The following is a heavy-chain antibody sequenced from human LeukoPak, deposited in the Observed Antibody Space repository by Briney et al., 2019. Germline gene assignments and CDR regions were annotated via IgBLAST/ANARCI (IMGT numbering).Heavy chain of an antibody. D-gene: IGHD5-24*01. CDR2: IKEDGSEK. V-gene: IGHV3-7*05. Sequence: PGRSLRLSCAASGFTFSNYWMIWVRQAAGKRLEWVGNIKEDGSEKRYADSVRGRFSISRDNAQTSLYLQMNRLRAEDTAVYYCARASDPWLQLTWGQGTLVTVSS. CDR1: GFTFSNYW. CDR3: ARASDPWLQLT. J-gene: IGHJ5*02.